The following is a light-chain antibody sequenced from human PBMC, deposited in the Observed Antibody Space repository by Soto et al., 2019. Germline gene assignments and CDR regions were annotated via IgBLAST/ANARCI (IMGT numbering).Light chain of an antibody. CDR3: SSYTSSSTYV. CDR1: SSDVGGHKY. CDR2: EVN. Sequence: QSALTQPASVSASPGQSITISCSGTSSDVGGHKYVSWYQHNPGKAPKLLIYEVNNRPSGVSNRFSGSKSGNTASLTISGLPAEDEADYYCSSYTSSSTYVFGSGTKLTVL. J-gene: IGLJ1*01. V-gene: IGLV2-14*01.